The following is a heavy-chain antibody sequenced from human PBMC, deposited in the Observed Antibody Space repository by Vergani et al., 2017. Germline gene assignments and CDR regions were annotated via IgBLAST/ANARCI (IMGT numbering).Heavy chain of an antibody. D-gene: IGHD2-21*01. CDR3: TRHVPCGDGACLHFDH. V-gene: IGHV5-51*01. CDR1: GYSFTSYW. Sequence: EVQLVQSGAEVKKPGESLKISCTGSGYSFTSYWIGWVRQMPGKGLEWMGIIYPIDSKIAYSPSFQGQAIMSLDKSITTAYLQWRSLKASDTAIYYCTRHVPCGDGACLHFDHWGQGTQVTVSS. CDR2: IYPIDSKI. J-gene: IGHJ4*02.